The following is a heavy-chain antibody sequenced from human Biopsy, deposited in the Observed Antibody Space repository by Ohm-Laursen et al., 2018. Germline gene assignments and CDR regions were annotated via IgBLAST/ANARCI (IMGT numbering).Heavy chain of an antibody. CDR3: ARHAPSYSGSYWRYFDL. D-gene: IGHD1-26*01. CDR2: IYYTGST. Sequence: TLSLTCSVSGGSISSYYWSWIRQLPGKGLEWIGYIYYTGSTNYNPSLKSRVTISVDTSMNHLSLRLTSVTAADTAVYYCARHAPSYSGSYWRYFDLWGRGTLVTVSS. V-gene: IGHV4-59*08. CDR1: GGSISSYY. J-gene: IGHJ2*01.